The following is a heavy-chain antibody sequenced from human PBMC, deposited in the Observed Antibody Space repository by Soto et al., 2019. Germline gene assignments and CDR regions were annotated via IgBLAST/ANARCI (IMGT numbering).Heavy chain of an antibody. CDR1: GFTFNNYW. V-gene: IGHV3-7*01. D-gene: IGHD2-2*01. J-gene: IGHJ4*02. Sequence: EVQLVESGGGLVQPGGSLRLSCAASGFTFNNYWMSWVRQAPGKGLEWVANIKQDGSEKYYVDSVKGRFTISRDNAKNPLYLQMNSLTAEHTAVYYCAKNNRYCSSTNCFVFDYWGQGTLVTVSS. CDR2: IKQDGSEK. CDR3: AKNNRYCSSTNCFVFDY.